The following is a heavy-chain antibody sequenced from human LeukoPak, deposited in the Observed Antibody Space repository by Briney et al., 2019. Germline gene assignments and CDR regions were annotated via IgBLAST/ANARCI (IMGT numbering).Heavy chain of an antibody. V-gene: IGHV3-9*03. CDR2: ISWNSGSI. J-gene: IGHJ4*02. CDR1: GFTFDDYA. CDR3: TKARSYGGNSAFDY. D-gene: IGHD4-23*01. Sequence: GGSLRLSCAASGFTFDDYAIHSVRQAPGKGLEWVSGISWNSGSIGYADSVKGRFTISRDNAKNSLYLQMNSLRAEDMALYYCTKARSYGGNSAFDYWGQGTLVTVSS.